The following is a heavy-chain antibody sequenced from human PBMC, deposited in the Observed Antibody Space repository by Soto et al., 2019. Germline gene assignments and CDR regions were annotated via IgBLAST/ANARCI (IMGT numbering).Heavy chain of an antibody. J-gene: IGHJ2*01. CDR3: AKDPSPAAARYFWYFDL. V-gene: IGHV3-30*18. D-gene: IGHD6-13*01. CDR2: ISDYGSNK. CDR1: GFTFSSYG. Sequence: QVQLVESGGGVVQPGRSLRLSCAASGFTFSSYGMHWVRQAPGKGLEWVSVISDYGSNKYYADSVKGRFTISRDNSKNTLYLQMNSLRAEDTAVYYCAKDPSPAAARYFWYFDLWGRGTLVTVSS.